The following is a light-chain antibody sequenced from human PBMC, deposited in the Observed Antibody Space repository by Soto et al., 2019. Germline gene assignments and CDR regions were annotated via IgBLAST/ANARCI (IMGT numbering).Light chain of an antibody. V-gene: IGKV1-5*03. CDR3: QQYKTYSRT. Sequence: DIQMTQSPSTLSASVGDRVTITCRASESISPWLAWYQQKPGKAPKILIYQASSLEGGVPSRFSGSESGTEFTLTISSLQPDDLATYYCQQYKTYSRTFGQGTKLEIK. CDR1: ESISPW. J-gene: IGKJ2*01. CDR2: QAS.